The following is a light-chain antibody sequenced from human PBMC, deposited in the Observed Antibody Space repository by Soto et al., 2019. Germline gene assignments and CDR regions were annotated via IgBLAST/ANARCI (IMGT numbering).Light chain of an antibody. CDR2: DVN. V-gene: IGLV2-11*01. CDR1: SGDIGAYNY. CDR3: CSYAHTSRV. J-gene: IGLJ3*02. Sequence: QSALTQPRSVSGSPGQSVTFSCTGTSGDIGAYNYVSWYQFHPGKAPKMIIYDVNKRPSGVPDRFSDSKSGNTASLTISWLQAEDEADYYCCSYAHTSRVFGGGTKLTVL.